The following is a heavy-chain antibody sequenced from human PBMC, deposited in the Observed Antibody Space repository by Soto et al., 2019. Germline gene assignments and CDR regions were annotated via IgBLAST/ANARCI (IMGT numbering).Heavy chain of an antibody. CDR3: AKDLGGETDYYYYGMDV. J-gene: IGHJ6*02. Sequence: GSLRLSCAASGFTFSSYGMHWVRQAPGKRLEWVAVISYDGSNKYYADSVKGRFTISRDNSKNTLYLQMNSLRAEDTAVYYCAKDLGGETDYYYYGMDVWGQGTTDTVSS. CDR1: GFTFSSYG. CDR2: ISYDGSNK. D-gene: IGHD1-26*01. V-gene: IGHV3-30*18.